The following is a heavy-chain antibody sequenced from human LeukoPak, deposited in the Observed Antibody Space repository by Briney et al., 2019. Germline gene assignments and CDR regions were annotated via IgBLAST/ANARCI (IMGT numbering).Heavy chain of an antibody. D-gene: IGHD3-22*01. Sequence: SGGSLRLSCAASGFTFSSYAMSWVRQAPGKGLEWVSYISSSGSTIYYADSVKGRFTISRDNAKNSLYLQMNSLRAEDTAVYYCARGGPGDYDSPFDYWGQGTLVTVSS. J-gene: IGHJ4*02. CDR2: ISSSGSTI. V-gene: IGHV3-48*04. CDR3: ARGGPGDYDSPFDY. CDR1: GFTFSSYA.